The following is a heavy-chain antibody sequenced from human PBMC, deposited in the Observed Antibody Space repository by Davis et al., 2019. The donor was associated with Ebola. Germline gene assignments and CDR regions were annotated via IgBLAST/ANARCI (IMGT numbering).Heavy chain of an antibody. J-gene: IGHJ2*01. V-gene: IGHV4-59*08. CDR3: ARRQESSWAWYFDF. Sequence: PSETLSLTCTVSGGSISSHYWSWIRQPPGKGLEWIGYIYYSGNTNYNSSLKSRVIMSIDTAKNQFSLKLNSVTAADTAVYYCARRQESSWAWYFDFWGRGTLVTVSS. D-gene: IGHD6-13*01. CDR1: GGSISSHY. CDR2: IYYSGNT.